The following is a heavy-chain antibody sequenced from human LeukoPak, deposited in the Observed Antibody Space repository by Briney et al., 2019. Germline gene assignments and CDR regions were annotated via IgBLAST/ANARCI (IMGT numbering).Heavy chain of an antibody. J-gene: IGHJ4*02. CDR3: LRTDSSGSRAN. V-gene: IGHV3-30-3*01. Sequence: PGGSLRLSCAASGFTFSSYAMHWVRQAPGKGLEWVAVISYDGSNKYYADSVKGRFTISRDNAKNSLYLQMNSLRAEDTAVYFCLRTDSSGSRANWGQGTLVAVSS. D-gene: IGHD3-22*01. CDR2: ISYDGSNK. CDR1: GFTFSSYA.